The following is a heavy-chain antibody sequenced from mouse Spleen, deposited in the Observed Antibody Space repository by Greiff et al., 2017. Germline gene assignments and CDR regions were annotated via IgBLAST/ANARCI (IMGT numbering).Heavy chain of an antibody. Sequence: EVHLVESGGGLVKLGGSLKLSCAASGFTFSSYAMSWVRQTPEKRLEWVATISSGGGNTYYPDSVKGRFTISRDNAKNTLYLQMSSLKSEDTAMYYCARSMINWYFDVWGAGTTVTVSS. D-gene: IGHD2-4*01. CDR2: ISSGGGNT. CDR3: ARSMINWYFDV. J-gene: IGHJ1*01. V-gene: IGHV5-9-3*01. CDR1: GFTFSSYA.